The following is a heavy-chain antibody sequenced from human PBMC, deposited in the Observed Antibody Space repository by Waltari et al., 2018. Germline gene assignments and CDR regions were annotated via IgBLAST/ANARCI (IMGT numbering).Heavy chain of an antibody. CDR3: TIQSLSSGNYE. CDR2: IRASADNT. V-gene: IGHV3-23*01. D-gene: IGHD1-26*01. CDR1: GFTFSSYD. J-gene: IGHJ4*02. Sequence: VQLLESGGGLVQPGGSLRLSCAASGFTFSSYDMSWVRQAPGKGLEWVSNIRASADNTYYADSVKGRFTTSRDNSKNTLYLQMNSLRAEDTAVYFCTIQSLSSGNYEWGQGTLVTVSS.